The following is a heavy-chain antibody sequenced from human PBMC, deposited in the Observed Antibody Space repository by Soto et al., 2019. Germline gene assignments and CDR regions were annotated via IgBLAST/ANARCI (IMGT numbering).Heavy chain of an antibody. V-gene: IGHV3-23*01. CDR3: AKRIPYSSGWYSPIFDY. D-gene: IGHD6-13*01. CDR1: GFSFSDYA. J-gene: IGHJ4*02. CDR2: ISESGGST. Sequence: GGSLRLSCAASGFSFSDYAMSWVRQAPGKGLEWVSVISESGGSTHYADSVRGRFTVSRDNSKNSLSLRMNSLRDEDTAVYFCAKRIPYSSGWYSPIFDYWGQGALVTVSS.